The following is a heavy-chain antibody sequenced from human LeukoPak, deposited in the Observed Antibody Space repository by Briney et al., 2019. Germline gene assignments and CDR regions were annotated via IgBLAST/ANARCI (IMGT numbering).Heavy chain of an antibody. D-gene: IGHD6-19*01. V-gene: IGHV1-18*01. Sequence: ASVKVSCKASGYTFTNYGISWVRQAPGQGLAWMGWISAYNGNTNYAQKLQGRVTMTTDTSTSTAYMELRSLRSDDTAVYYCARTSSSGWYPWYFDLWGRGTLVTVSS. CDR2: ISAYNGNT. CDR1: GYTFTNYG. J-gene: IGHJ2*01. CDR3: ARTSSSGWYPWYFDL.